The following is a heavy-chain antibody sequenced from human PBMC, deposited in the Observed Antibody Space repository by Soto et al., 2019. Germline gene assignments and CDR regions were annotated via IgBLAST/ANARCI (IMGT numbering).Heavy chain of an antibody. Sequence: SETLSLTCTVSGDSIGRYYWSWTRQPPGKGLEWIGYIYYSGTTNYNPSLKSRVTISVDTSQSQFSLTLTAVTAADTAVYFCARASYYYNSTGYYYSGFDNWGQGTQVTVSS. D-gene: IGHD3-22*01. CDR3: ARASYYYNSTGYYYSGFDN. V-gene: IGHV4-59*01. CDR1: GDSIGRYY. J-gene: IGHJ4*02. CDR2: IYYSGTT.